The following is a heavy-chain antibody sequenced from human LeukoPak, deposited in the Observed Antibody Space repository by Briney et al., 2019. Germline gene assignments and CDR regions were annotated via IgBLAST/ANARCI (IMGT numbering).Heavy chain of an antibody. V-gene: IGHV4-34*01. Sequence: SETLSLTCAVYGGSFSGYYWSWIRQPPGKGLEWIGEINHSGSTNYNPSLKSRVTISVDTSKNQFSLKLSSVTAADTAVYYCARDVLLWFGECDWGQGTLVTVSS. D-gene: IGHD3-10*01. CDR2: INHSGST. J-gene: IGHJ4*02. CDR3: ARDVLLWFGECD. CDR1: GGSFSGYY.